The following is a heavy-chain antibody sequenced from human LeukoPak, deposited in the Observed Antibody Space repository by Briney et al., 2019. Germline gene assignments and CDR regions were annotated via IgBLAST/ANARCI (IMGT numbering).Heavy chain of an antibody. Sequence: PSETLSLTCTVSGGSVSSGSYYWSWIRQPPGKGLEWIGYIYYSGSTNYNPSLKSRVTISVDTSKNQFSLKLSSVTAADTAVYYCARGIKLAAAGTFFDYWGQGTLVTVSS. V-gene: IGHV4-61*01. J-gene: IGHJ4*02. CDR2: IYYSGST. CDR3: ARGIKLAAAGTFFDY. D-gene: IGHD6-13*01. CDR1: GGSVSSGSYY.